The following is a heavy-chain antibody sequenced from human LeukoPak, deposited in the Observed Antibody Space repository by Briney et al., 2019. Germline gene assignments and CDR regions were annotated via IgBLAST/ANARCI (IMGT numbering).Heavy chain of an antibody. CDR3: ARGFTGGAGNVFDI. CDR1: GGSISSYY. CDR2: IYYSGTT. J-gene: IGHJ3*02. D-gene: IGHD1-26*01. Sequence: SETLSLTCTVSGGSISSYYWSWIRQPPGKGLEWIGYIYYSGTTYYSPSLQSRITMSVDTSKNQLSLKLNSVTAADTAVYYCARGFTGGAGNVFDIWGQGTMVTVSS. V-gene: IGHV4-59*12.